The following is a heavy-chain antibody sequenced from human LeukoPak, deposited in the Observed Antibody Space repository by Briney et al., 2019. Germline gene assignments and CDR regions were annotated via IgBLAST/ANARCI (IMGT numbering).Heavy chain of an antibody. V-gene: IGHV3-7*01. Sequence: GGSLRLSCALSGFTFTDYWMNWVRQAPGKGREGVASIRQGGGEKYYVDSVKGRFTISRDNTKDSLYLQLSALRAEDTAVYYCARDGTAPGLYFDLWGQGTLVTVS. CDR1: GFTFTDYW. CDR2: IRQGGGEK. J-gene: IGHJ4*01. D-gene: IGHD6-13*01. CDR3: ARDGTAPGLYFDL.